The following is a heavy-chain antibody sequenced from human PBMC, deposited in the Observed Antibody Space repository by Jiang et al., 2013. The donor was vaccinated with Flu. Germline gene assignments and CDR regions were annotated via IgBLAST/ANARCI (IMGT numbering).Heavy chain of an antibody. D-gene: IGHD4-17*01. CDR2: IYTSGST. CDR1: GGSISSGSYY. Sequence: LLKPSQTLSLTCTVSGGSISSGSYYWSWIRQPAGKGLEWIGRIYTSGSTNYNPSLKSRVTISVDTSKNQFSLKLSSVTAADTAVYYCARDSLDYGDLYYFDYWGQGTLVTVSS. CDR3: ARDSLDYGDLYYFDY. J-gene: IGHJ4*02. V-gene: IGHV4-61*02.